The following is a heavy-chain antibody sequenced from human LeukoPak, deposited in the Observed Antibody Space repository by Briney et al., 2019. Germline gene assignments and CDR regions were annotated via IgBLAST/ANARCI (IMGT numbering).Heavy chain of an antibody. CDR3: AKGSRSIAVDNLCDY. CDR2: ISSSGGST. Sequence: PGGSLRLSCAASGFTFSSAAMSWVRQAPGKGLEWVSIISSSGGSTYYADSVKGRFIISRDNSKNTLYLQMNSLRAEDTAVYYCAKGSRSIAVDNLCDYWGQGSLATVSS. D-gene: IGHD6-19*01. V-gene: IGHV3-23*01. CDR1: GFTFSSAA. J-gene: IGHJ4*02.